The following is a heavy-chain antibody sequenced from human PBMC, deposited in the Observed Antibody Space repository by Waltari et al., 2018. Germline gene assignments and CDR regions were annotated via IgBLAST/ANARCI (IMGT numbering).Heavy chain of an antibody. CDR3: ARSMGVYDFWSGSTYFDY. CDR1: GGTFSSYA. V-gene: IGHV1-69*13. J-gene: IGHJ4*02. D-gene: IGHD3-3*01. Sequence: QVQLVQSGAEVKKPGSSVKVSCKASGGTFSSYAISWVRQDPGKGLEWMGGRIPIFGTANYAHKFQGRVTITADESTSTAYMELSSLRSEDTAVYYCARSMGVYDFWSGSTYFDYWGQGTLVTVSS. CDR2: RIPIFGTA.